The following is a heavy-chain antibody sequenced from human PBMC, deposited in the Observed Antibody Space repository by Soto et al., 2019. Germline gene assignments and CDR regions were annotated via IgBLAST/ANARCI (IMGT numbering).Heavy chain of an antibody. Sequence: QLQLQESGPGLVKPSETLSLTCTVSGGSISSSSYYWGWIRQPPGKGLEWIGSIYYSGSTYYNPSLKSRVTISVDTSKNQFSLKLSSVTAADTAVYYCARLVPLGPAAPFDYWGQGTLVTVSS. V-gene: IGHV4-39*01. J-gene: IGHJ4*02. CDR1: GGSISSSSYY. CDR3: ARLVPLGPAAPFDY. D-gene: IGHD2-2*01. CDR2: IYYSGST.